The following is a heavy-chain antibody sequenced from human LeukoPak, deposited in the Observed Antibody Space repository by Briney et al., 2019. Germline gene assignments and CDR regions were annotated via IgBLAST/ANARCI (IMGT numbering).Heavy chain of an antibody. CDR1: GFTFSSYG. CDR3: ASGRFDP. CDR2: IKQDGSEK. V-gene: IGHV3-7*03. J-gene: IGHJ5*02. Sequence: GGSLRLSCAASGFTFSSYGMSWVRQAPGKGLEWVANIKQDGSEKYYVDSVKGRFTISRDNAKNSLYLQMNSLRAEDTAVYYCASGRFDPWGQGTLVTVSS.